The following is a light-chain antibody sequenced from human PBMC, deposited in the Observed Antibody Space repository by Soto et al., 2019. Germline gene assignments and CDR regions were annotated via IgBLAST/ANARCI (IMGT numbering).Light chain of an antibody. CDR2: AAS. Sequence: DIPMTQSPSSVSASVGDRVTITCRASQGISSWLAWYQRKPGKAPKLLIYAASSLQSGVPSRFSGSGSGTDFTLTISSLQPEDFATYYCQQANSFPITFGQGTRLEIK. J-gene: IGKJ5*01. CDR1: QGISSW. V-gene: IGKV1-12*01. CDR3: QQANSFPIT.